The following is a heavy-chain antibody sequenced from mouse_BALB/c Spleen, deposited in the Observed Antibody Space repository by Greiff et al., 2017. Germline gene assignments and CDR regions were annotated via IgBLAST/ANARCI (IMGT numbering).Heavy chain of an antibody. Sequence: EVHLVESGGGLVQPGGSLKLSCAASGFTFSSYGMSWVRQTPDKRLELVATINSNGGSTYYPDSVKGRFTISRDNAKNTLYLQMSSLKSEDTAMYYCARDPDFYGKGDYWGQGTTLTVSS. CDR1: GFTFSSYG. D-gene: IGHD2-1*01. CDR3: ARDPDFYGKGDY. J-gene: IGHJ2*01. CDR2: INSNGGST. V-gene: IGHV5-6-3*01.